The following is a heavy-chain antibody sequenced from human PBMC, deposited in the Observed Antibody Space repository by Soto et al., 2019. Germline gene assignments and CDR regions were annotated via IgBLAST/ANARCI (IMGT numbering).Heavy chain of an antibody. CDR3: ARAGRDGYNEWWFDP. CDR2: IIPIFGTA. V-gene: IGHV1-69*13. D-gene: IGHD5-12*01. Sequence: GASVKVSCKASGGTFSSYAISWVRQAPGQGLEWMGGIIPIFGTANYAQKFQGRVTITADESTSTAYMELSSLRSEDTAVYYCARAGRDGYNEWWFDPWGQGTLVTVS. CDR1: GGTFSSYA. J-gene: IGHJ5*02.